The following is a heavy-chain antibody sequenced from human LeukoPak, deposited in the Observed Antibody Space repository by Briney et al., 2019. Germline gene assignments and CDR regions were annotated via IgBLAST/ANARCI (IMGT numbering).Heavy chain of an antibody. J-gene: IGHJ4*02. CDR1: GGSFSGYY. D-gene: IGHD5-18*01. CDR2: INHSGST. Sequence: SETLSLTCAVYGGSFSGYYWSWIRQPPGKGLEWIGEINHSGSTNYNPSLKSRVTISVDTSKNQFSLKLSSVTAADTAVYYCARTKRGGIQLWLPKMYYFDYWGQGTLVTVSS. V-gene: IGHV4-34*01. CDR3: ARTKRGGIQLWLPKMYYFDY.